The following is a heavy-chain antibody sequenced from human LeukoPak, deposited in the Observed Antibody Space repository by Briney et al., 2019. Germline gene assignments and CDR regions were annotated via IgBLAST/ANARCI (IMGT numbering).Heavy chain of an antibody. CDR1: GGSISSYY. CDR3: ATPKRGIVVSGFDY. J-gene: IGHJ4*02. CDR2: IYYSGST. D-gene: IGHD3-22*01. Sequence: SETLSLTCTVSGGSISSYYWSWIRQPAGKGLEWIGSIYYSGSTYYNPSLKSRVTISVDTSKNQFSLKLSSVTAADTAVYYCATPKRGIVVSGFDYWGQGTLVTVSS. V-gene: IGHV4-59*05.